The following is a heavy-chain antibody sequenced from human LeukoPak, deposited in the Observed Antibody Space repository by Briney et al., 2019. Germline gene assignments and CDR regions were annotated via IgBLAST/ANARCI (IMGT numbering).Heavy chain of an antibody. CDR2: IYSGGST. V-gene: IGHV3-53*01. D-gene: IGHD6-13*01. CDR1: GFTVSSNY. Sequence: PGGSLRLSCAASGFTVSSNYMSWVRQAPGKGLEWVSVIYSGGSTYYADSVKGRFTISRDNSKNTLYLQMNSLRAEDTAVYYCARESSSWYYFDYWGQGTLVTVSS. J-gene: IGHJ4*02. CDR3: ARESSSWYYFDY.